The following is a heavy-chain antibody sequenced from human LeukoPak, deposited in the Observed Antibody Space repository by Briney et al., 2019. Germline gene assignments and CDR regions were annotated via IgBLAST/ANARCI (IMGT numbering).Heavy chain of an antibody. CDR3: AKGPVQGKYSSGWYYYGMDV. V-gene: IGHV3-23*01. J-gene: IGHJ6*02. CDR1: GFTFSSYA. D-gene: IGHD6-19*01. CDR2: ISAGGGST. Sequence: GGSLRLSCAASGFTFSSYAMSWVRQAPGKGLEWVSGISAGGGSTYYADSVKGRFTISRDNSKNTLYLQMNSLRAEDTAVYYCAKGPVQGKYSSGWYYYGMDVWGQGTTVTVSS.